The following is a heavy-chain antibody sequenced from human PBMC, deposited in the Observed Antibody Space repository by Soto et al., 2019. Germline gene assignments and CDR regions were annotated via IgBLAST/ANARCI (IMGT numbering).Heavy chain of an antibody. CDR1: GYTFTSYD. D-gene: IGHD3-10*01. V-gene: IGHV1-8*01. Sequence: QVQLVQSGAEVKKPGASVKVSCKASGYTFTSYDINWVRQATGQGLEWMGWMNPNSGNTGYAQKFQGRVTMTRNTSIGKAKRELGSLKSEATAVYYVPRTLSGDTVASWAQGTRVTVPS. CDR3: PRTLSGDTVAS. CDR2: MNPNSGNT. J-gene: IGHJ4*02.